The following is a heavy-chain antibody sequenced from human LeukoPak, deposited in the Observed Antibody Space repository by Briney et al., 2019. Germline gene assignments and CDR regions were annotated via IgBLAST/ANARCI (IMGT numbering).Heavy chain of an antibody. CDR2: INGDGSTT. CDR3: AKTWAQLREDY. J-gene: IGHJ4*02. D-gene: IGHD5-24*01. Sequence: GGSLRLSCAASGFTFSSYWMHWVRQAPGKGLVWVSHINGDGSTTSYADSVKGRFTISRDNAKNTVYLQMNSLRAEDTAVYYCAKTWAQLREDYWGQGTLVTVSS. V-gene: IGHV3-74*01. CDR1: GFTFSSYW.